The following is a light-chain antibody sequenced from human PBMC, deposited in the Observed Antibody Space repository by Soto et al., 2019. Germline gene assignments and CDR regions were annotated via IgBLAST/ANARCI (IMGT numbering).Light chain of an antibody. CDR1: QSISSW. Sequence: DIQMTQSPSTLSASVGDRVTITCRASQSISSWLAWYQQKPGKAPKLLIYDASSLESGVPSRFSGSGSGTEFAPTISSLQPDDFATYYCQQYGSYSPTFGQGTKLEIK. CDR3: QQYGSYSPT. J-gene: IGKJ2*01. CDR2: DAS. V-gene: IGKV1-5*01.